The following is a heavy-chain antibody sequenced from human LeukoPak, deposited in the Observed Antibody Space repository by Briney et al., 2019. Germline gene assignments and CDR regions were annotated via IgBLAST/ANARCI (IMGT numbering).Heavy chain of an antibody. CDR3: ARVRVFGVVKGYFDY. J-gene: IGHJ4*02. V-gene: IGHV4-4*07. D-gene: IGHD3-3*01. CDR1: GGSISSYY. CDR2: IYTSGST. Sequence: PSETLSLTCTVSGGSISSYYWSWIRQPAGKGLEWIGRIYTSGSTNYNPSLKSRVTISVDTSKNQFSLKLSSVTAADTAVYYCARVRVFGVVKGYFDYWGQGTLVTVSS.